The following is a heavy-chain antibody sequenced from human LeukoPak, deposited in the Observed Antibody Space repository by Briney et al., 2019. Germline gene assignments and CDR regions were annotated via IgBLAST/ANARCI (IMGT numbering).Heavy chain of an antibody. D-gene: IGHD6-6*01. Sequence: SETLSLTCTVSGGSISGYYWSWIRQPPGKGLEWMGEINHSGSTNYNPSLKSRVTISVDTSKNQSSLKLSSVTAADTAVYYCARVSIAARPVYYYYYYMDVWGKGTTVTVSS. CDR3: ARVSIAARPVYYYYYYMDV. CDR2: INHSGST. J-gene: IGHJ6*03. V-gene: IGHV4-34*01. CDR1: GGSISGYY.